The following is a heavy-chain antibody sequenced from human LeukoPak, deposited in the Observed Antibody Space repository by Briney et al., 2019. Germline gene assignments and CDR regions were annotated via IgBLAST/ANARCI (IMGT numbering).Heavy chain of an antibody. CDR1: GFTFSSNW. CDR3: ARGDSGDWAL. CDR2: INQDGSVK. D-gene: IGHD2-21*02. Sequence: GGSLRLSCAASGFTFSSNWMSRVRQAPGKGLEWVANINQDGSVKYYVDSVKGRFTISRDNAKNSLYLQMNSLRAEDTAVYYCARGDSGDWALGGQGTLVTVSS. V-gene: IGHV3-7*01. J-gene: IGHJ4*02.